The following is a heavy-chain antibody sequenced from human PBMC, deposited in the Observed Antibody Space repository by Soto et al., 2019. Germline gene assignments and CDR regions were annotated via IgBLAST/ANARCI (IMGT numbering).Heavy chain of an antibody. CDR1: GGSFSGYY. V-gene: IGHV4-34*01. D-gene: IGHD6-13*01. Sequence: SETLSLTCAVYGGSFSGYYWSWIRQPPGKGLEWIGEINHSGSTNYNPSLKSRVTISVDTSKNQFSLKLSSVTAADTAVYYCARDIAAAGNGTDYWGQGTLVTVSS. J-gene: IGHJ4*02. CDR3: ARDIAAAGNGTDY. CDR2: INHSGST.